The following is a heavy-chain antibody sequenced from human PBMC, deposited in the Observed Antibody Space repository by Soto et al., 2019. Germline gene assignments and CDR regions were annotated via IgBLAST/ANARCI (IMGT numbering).Heavy chain of an antibody. CDR2: ITSGSSTI. D-gene: IGHD3-10*01. CDR1: GFTFSSYS. Sequence: EVQLVESGGGLVQPGGSLRLSCVVSGFTFSSYSMDWVRQAPGKGLEWVSYITSGSSTIHYADSVKGRFTISRDNAKNSVFLQMNSLRVEDTAVYYCVRDAGSLGYWGQGTLATVSS. J-gene: IGHJ4*02. CDR3: VRDAGSLGY. V-gene: IGHV3-48*01.